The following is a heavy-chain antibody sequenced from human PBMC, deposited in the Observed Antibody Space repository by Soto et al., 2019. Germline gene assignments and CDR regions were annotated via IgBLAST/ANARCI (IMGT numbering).Heavy chain of an antibody. V-gene: IGHV4-59*01. CDR1: GGSISSYY. CDR3: ARGMSLYYFWSGPITSYFDY. D-gene: IGHD3-3*01. Sequence: SETLSLTCTVSGGSISSYYWSWIRQPPGKGLEWIGYIYYSGSTNYNPSLKSRVTISVDTSKNQFSLKLSSVTAADTAVYYCARGMSLYYFWSGPITSYFDYWGQGTLVTVSS. J-gene: IGHJ4*02. CDR2: IYYSGST.